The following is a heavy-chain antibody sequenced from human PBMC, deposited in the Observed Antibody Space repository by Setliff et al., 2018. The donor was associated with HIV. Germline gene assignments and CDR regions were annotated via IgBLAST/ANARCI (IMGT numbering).Heavy chain of an antibody. D-gene: IGHD1-26*01. CDR2: INTNTGKP. J-gene: IGHJ4*02. CDR3: ARVGSYWSTFDY. V-gene: IGHV7-4-1*02. CDR1: GYTFRSYG. Sequence: ASVKVSCKASGYTFRSYGINWVRQAPGQGLEWMGWINTNTGKPTYAQGFTGRYVFSLDTSVSAAYLEISSLKTEDTAMYYCARVGSYWSTFDYWGQGALVTVSS.